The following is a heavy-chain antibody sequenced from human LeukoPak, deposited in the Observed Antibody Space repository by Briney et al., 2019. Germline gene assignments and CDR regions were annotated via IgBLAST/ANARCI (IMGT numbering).Heavy chain of an antibody. CDR3: ARDRAIVVVPAARPRWFDP. Sequence: GGSLRLSCAASGFTFSTYSMNWVRQAPGKGLEWVSSISSSSSYIYYADSVKGRFTISRDNAKNSLYLQMNSLRAEDTAVYYCARDRAIVVVPAARPRWFDPWGQGTLVTVSS. V-gene: IGHV3-21*01. CDR1: GFTFSTYS. CDR2: ISSSSSYI. J-gene: IGHJ5*02. D-gene: IGHD2-2*02.